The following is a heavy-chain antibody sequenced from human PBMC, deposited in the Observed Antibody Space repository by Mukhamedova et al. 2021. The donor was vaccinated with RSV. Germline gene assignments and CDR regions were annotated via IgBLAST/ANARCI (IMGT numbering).Heavy chain of an antibody. CDR2: IYWDDDK. D-gene: IGHD3-3*01. J-gene: IGHJ6*03. V-gene: IGHV2-5*02. Sequence: GVGVGWIRQPPGKAMEWLALIYWDDDKRYSPSLKSRLTIAKDTSKNQVVLTMTNMDPVDTATYYCALSDSAAYDFWSSSNYYYY. CDR3: ALSDSAAYDFWSSSNYYYY. CDR1: GVG.